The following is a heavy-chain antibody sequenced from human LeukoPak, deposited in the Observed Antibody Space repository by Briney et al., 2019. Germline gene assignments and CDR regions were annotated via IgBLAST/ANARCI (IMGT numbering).Heavy chain of an antibody. J-gene: IGHJ5*01. D-gene: IGHD1-26*01. V-gene: IGHV1-18*01. CDR2: ISTNSDIR. CDR1: GYTFTNYG. CDR3: ARDWDAMNNCFDP. Sequence: ASVKVSCKASGYTFTNYGISWVRQAPGQGLEWMGWISTNSDIRTYAQTLQGRFTMTTDTATTTAYMELNNLTFDDTAAYYCARDWDAMNNCFDPWGQGTPVTASS.